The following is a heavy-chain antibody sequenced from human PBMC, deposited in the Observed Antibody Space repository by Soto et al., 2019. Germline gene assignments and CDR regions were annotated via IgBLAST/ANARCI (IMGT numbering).Heavy chain of an antibody. CDR3: TTGLTFEMATIMSGEY. CDR2: IKSKTDGGTT. Sequence: GGSLRLSCAASGFTFSNAWMNWVRQAPGKGLEWVGRIKSKTDGGTTDYAAPVKGRFTISRDDSKNTLYLQMNSLKTEDTAVYYCTTGLTFEMATIMSGEYWGQGTLVTVSS. D-gene: IGHD5-12*01. V-gene: IGHV3-15*07. CDR1: GFTFSNAW. J-gene: IGHJ4*02.